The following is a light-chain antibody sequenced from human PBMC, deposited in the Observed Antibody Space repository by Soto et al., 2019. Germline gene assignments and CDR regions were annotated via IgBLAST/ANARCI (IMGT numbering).Light chain of an antibody. CDR1: SSNIGNNY. V-gene: IGLV1-51*01. CDR3: GTWDSSLSAYV. CDR2: DNN. Sequence: QSVLTQPPSVSAAPGQKVTISCSGSSSNIGNNYVSWYQQLPGTAPKLLIYDNNKRPSGIPDRFSGSKSGTPATLGITGLQTGDEADYYCGTWDSSLSAYVFGTGTKATVL. J-gene: IGLJ1*01.